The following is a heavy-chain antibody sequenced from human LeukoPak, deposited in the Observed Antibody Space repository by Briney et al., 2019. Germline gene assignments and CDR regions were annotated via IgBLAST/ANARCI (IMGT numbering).Heavy chain of an antibody. V-gene: IGHV3-74*01. CDR1: GFTFSSYW. D-gene: IGHD3-10*01. CDR2: INSDGSST. Sequence: PGGSLRLSCAASGFTFSSYWMHWVRQAPGKGLVWVSRINSDGSSTSYADSVKGRFTISRDNAKNTLYLQMNSLRAEDTAVYYCASIYYYGSGSYNDVDYWGQGTLVTVSS. CDR3: ASIYYYGSGSYNDVDY. J-gene: IGHJ4*02.